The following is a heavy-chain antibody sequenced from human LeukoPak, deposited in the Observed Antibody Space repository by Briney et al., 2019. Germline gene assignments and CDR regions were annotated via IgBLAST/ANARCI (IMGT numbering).Heavy chain of an antibody. J-gene: IGHJ4*02. D-gene: IGHD4-17*01. CDR2: ISGSGGNT. CDR1: GFTVSNNY. V-gene: IGHV3-23*01. Sequence: GGSLRLSCAASGFTVSNNYMSWVRQAPGKGLEWVSSISGSGGNTYYADSVKGRFTISRDNAKNALFLQMNILRAEDTAIYYCAKLGAAVTTTTSFFDFWGQGTLVTVSS. CDR3: AKLGAAVTTTTSFFDF.